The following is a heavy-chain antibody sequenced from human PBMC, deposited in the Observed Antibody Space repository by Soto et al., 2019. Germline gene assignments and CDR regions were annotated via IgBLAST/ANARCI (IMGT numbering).Heavy chain of an antibody. D-gene: IGHD3-10*01. Sequence: QVQLVESGGGVVQPGRSLRLSCAASGFTFSSYAMHWVRQAPGKGLEWVAVISYDGSNKYYADSVKGRFTISRDNSKNTLYLQMNSLRAEDTAVYYCVRDRGGFDYWGQGTLVTVSS. CDR1: GFTFSSYA. J-gene: IGHJ4*02. V-gene: IGHV3-30-3*01. CDR3: VRDRGGFDY. CDR2: ISYDGSNK.